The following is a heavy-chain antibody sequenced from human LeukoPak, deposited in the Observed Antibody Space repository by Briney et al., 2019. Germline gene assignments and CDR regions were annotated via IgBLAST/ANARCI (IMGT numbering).Heavy chain of an antibody. J-gene: IGHJ3*02. CDR2: IRYDGSNK. CDR1: GFTFSSYG. CDR3: ARAPFDYGSGSYSYDAFDI. D-gene: IGHD3-10*01. V-gene: IGHV3-30*02. Sequence: GGSLRLSCAASGFTFSSYGMHWVRQAPGKGLEWVAFIRYDGSNKYYADSVKGRFTISRDNSKYTLYLQMNSLRAEDTAVYYCARAPFDYGSGSYSYDAFDIWGQGTMVTVSS.